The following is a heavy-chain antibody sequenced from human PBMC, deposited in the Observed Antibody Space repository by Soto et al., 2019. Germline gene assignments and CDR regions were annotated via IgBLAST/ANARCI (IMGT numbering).Heavy chain of an antibody. CDR2: IYPGDSDT. D-gene: IGHD2-15*01. Sequence: EVQLVQSGAEVKKPGESLKISCKGSGYSFTSYWIGWVRQMPGKGLEWMGIIYPGDSDTRYSPSFQGQVTISADKSISTAYLQWSSLKASDTAMYYCAIPLDCSGGSCYSGNDAFDIWGQGTMVTVSS. CDR3: AIPLDCSGGSCYSGNDAFDI. CDR1: GYSFTSYW. J-gene: IGHJ3*02. V-gene: IGHV5-51*01.